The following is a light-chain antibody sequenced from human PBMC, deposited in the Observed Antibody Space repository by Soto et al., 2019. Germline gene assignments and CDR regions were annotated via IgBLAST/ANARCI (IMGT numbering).Light chain of an antibody. CDR3: QQYESYSVT. CDR1: QSIDSW. J-gene: IGKJ5*01. V-gene: IGKV1-5*03. Sequence: DIQMTQSPSTLSASVGDRVTITCRASQSIDSWLAWYQQKPGKAPKLLIFKASTLESGVPSRFSGSGSGTEFTLTISSLQPDDFATYYCQQYESYSVTFGQGPRLEIK. CDR2: KAS.